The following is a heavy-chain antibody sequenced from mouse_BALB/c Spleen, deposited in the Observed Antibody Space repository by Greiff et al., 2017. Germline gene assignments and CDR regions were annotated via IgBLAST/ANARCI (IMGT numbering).Heavy chain of an antibody. CDR1: GFTFSSYG. CDR2: ISSGGSYT. Sequence: DVQLVESGGDLVKPGGSLKLSCAASGFTFSSYGMSWVRQTPDKRLEWVATISSGGSYTYYPDSVKGRFTISRDNAKNTLYLQMSSLKSEDTAIYYCARQGDRYDGFAYWGQGTLVTVSA. D-gene: IGHD2-14*01. J-gene: IGHJ3*01. CDR3: ARQGDRYDGFAY. V-gene: IGHV5-6*01.